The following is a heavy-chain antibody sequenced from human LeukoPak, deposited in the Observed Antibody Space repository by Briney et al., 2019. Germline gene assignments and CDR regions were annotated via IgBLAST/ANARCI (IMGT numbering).Heavy chain of an antibody. J-gene: IGHJ4*02. Sequence: WASVKVSCKASGYTFTSSGISWVRQAPGQGLEWMGWISAYKGNTNYAQKLQGRVTMTTDTSTSTAYMELRSLRSDDTAVYYCARDDPYGSGSYSAYWGQGTLVTVSS. CDR2: ISAYKGNT. CDR1: GYTFTSSG. CDR3: ARDDPYGSGSYSAY. V-gene: IGHV1-18*01. D-gene: IGHD3-10*01.